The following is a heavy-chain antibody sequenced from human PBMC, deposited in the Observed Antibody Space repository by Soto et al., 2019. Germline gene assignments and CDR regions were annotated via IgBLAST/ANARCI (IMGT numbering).Heavy chain of an antibody. V-gene: IGHV3-53*04. CDR3: ARTYSSGWSASNYYYYYYMDV. CDR2: IYSGGST. CDR1: GFTVSSNY. D-gene: IGHD6-19*01. Sequence: HPGGSLRLSCAASGFTVSSNYMSWVRQAPGKGLEWVSVIYSGGSTYYADSVKGRFTISRHNSKNTLYLQMNSLRAEDTAVYYCARTYSSGWSASNYYYYYYMDVWGKGTTVTVSS. J-gene: IGHJ6*03.